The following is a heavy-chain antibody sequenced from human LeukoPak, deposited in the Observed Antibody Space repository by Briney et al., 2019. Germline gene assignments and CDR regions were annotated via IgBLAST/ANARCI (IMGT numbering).Heavy chain of an antibody. CDR2: IYIGGTT. CDR1: GFSVSNNY. Sequence: GGSLRLSCAASGFSVSNNYINWVRQAPGKGLEWVSVIYIGGTTYYADTVKGRFTISRDNSKNTVYLQINSLRVEDTAVYYCAGDSYGWDYFDYWGQGTLVTVSS. CDR3: AGDSYGWDYFDY. J-gene: IGHJ4*02. D-gene: IGHD5-18*01. V-gene: IGHV3-66*01.